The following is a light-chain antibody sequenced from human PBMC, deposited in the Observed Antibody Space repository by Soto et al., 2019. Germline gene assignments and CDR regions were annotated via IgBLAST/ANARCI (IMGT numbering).Light chain of an antibody. V-gene: IGKV1-12*01. J-gene: IGKJ3*01. CDR3: QQGNSVPFT. CDR1: QNISNW. CDR2: PAS. Sequence: DIQMTQSPSSVSSSVGDRVTITCRASQNISNWLAWYQQKAREAPKLLIFPASSLQSGVPSRFSGSESGADFTLTISSLQPEDFATYFCQQGNSVPFTFGPGTKV.